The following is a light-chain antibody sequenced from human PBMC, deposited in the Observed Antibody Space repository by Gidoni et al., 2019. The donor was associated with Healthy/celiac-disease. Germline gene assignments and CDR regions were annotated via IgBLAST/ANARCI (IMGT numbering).Light chain of an antibody. CDR3: QQYGSSPIFT. J-gene: IGKJ3*01. CDR1: QSVSSSY. Sequence: EIVSTQFPGTMSVSPGERPTLSCRASQSVSSSYLAWYQQKPGQAPRLLIYGASSRASGIPDRFSGSGCRTDFTLTISRLEPEDFAVYYCQQYGSSPIFTFGHGTKVDIK. V-gene: IGKV3-20*01. CDR2: GAS.